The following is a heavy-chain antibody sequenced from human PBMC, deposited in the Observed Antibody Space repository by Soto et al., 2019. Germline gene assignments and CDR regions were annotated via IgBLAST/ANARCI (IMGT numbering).Heavy chain of an antibody. CDR2: IVVGSGNT. D-gene: IGHD3-3*01. CDR1: GFTFTSSA. Sequence: SVKVSCKASGFTFTSSAVQWVRQARGQRLEWIGWIVVGSGNTNYAQKFQERVTITRDMSTSTAYMELSSLRSEDTDVYYCAEDVELLWSGYNGMDVWGQGITVTVS. CDR3: AEDVELLWSGYNGMDV. J-gene: IGHJ6*02. V-gene: IGHV1-58*01.